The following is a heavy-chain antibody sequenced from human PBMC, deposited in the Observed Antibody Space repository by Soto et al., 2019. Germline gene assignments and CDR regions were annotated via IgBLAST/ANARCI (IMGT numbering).Heavy chain of an antibody. Sequence: PGGSLRLSCAASGFTFSSYALSWVRQAPRRGLEWVSAISGSGGSTYYPASVKGRLTISRASSKNTLYLQMNSLRAEDTAVYYCAKDRYSGYDTHDYGMDVWGQGTTVTVS. CDR2: ISGSGGST. CDR1: GFTFSSYA. V-gene: IGHV3-23*01. D-gene: IGHD5-12*01. J-gene: IGHJ6*02. CDR3: AKDRYSGYDTHDYGMDV.